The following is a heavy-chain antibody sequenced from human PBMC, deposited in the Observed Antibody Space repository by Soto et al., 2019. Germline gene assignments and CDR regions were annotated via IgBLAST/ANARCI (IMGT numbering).Heavy chain of an antibody. CDR3: AKDMRRWSPRYGDNAFDI. CDR1: GGSISSGDYY. V-gene: IGHV4-30-4*01. Sequence: SETLSLTCTVSGGSISSGDYYWSWIRQPPGKGLEWIGYIYYSGSTYYNPSLKSRVTISVDTSKNQFSLKLSSVTAADTAVYYCAKDMRRWSPRYGDNAFDIWVQGTINSVSS. D-gene: IGHD2-21*01. CDR2: IYYSGST. J-gene: IGHJ3*02.